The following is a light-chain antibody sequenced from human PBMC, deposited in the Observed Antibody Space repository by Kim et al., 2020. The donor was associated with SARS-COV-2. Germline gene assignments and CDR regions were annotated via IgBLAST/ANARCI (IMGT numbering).Light chain of an antibody. CDR3: QQRNNWPIT. V-gene: IGKV3-11*01. Sequence: LYQGERATLSCRTSQSVSSKLDWYQQKPGQAPRLLIYGASNRATGIPGRFSGSGSGTDFTLTISSLEPEDFAVYYCQQRNNWPITFGQGTRLEIK. J-gene: IGKJ5*01. CDR1: QSVSSK. CDR2: GAS.